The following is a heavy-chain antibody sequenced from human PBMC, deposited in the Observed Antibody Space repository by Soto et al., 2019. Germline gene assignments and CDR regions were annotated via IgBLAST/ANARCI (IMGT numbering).Heavy chain of an antibody. Sequence: PGGSLRLSCAASGFTFSSYSMNWVRQAPGKGLEWVSYISSSSSTIYYADSVKGRFTISRDNAKNSLYLQMNSLRAEDTAVYYCARDRDSSSCTSSEMDVWGKGTTVTVSS. CDR3: ARDRDSSSCTSSEMDV. CDR1: GFTFSSYS. V-gene: IGHV3-48*01. CDR2: ISSSSSTI. J-gene: IGHJ6*04. D-gene: IGHD6-13*01.